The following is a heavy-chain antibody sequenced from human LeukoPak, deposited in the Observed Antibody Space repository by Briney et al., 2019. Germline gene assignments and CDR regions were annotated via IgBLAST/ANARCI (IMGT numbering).Heavy chain of an antibody. J-gene: IGHJ6*02. Sequence: GGSLRLSCAASGFTFSSYAVSWVRQAPGKGLEWVSAISGSGGSTYYADSVKGRFTISRDNSKNTLYLQMNSLRAEDTAVYYCAKDRKGYSNYLYYYYYGMDVWGQGTTVTVSS. CDR3: AKDRKGYSNYLYYYYYGMDV. V-gene: IGHV3-23*01. D-gene: IGHD4-11*01. CDR1: GFTFSSYA. CDR2: ISGSGGST.